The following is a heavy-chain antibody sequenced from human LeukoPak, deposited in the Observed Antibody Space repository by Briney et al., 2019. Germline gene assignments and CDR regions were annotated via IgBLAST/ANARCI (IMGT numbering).Heavy chain of an antibody. CDR3: ARQRGGYCSSTSCYYFDY. Sequence: SETLSLTCAVYGGSFSGYYWSWIRQPPGKGLEWIGEINHSGSTNYNPSLKSRVTISVDTSKNQFSLKLSSVTAADTAVYYCARQRGGYCSSTSCYYFDYWGQGTLVTVS. J-gene: IGHJ4*02. V-gene: IGHV4-34*01. D-gene: IGHD2-2*01. CDR2: INHSGST. CDR1: GGSFSGYY.